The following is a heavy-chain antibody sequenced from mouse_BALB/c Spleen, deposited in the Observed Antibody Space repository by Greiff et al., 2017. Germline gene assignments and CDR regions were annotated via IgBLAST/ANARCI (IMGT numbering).Heavy chain of an antibody. CDR3: ARGGNYEWYFDV. CDR2: ISTYYGDA. D-gene: IGHD2-1*01. Sequence: QVKLMESGAELVRPGVSVKISCKGSGYTFTDYAMHWVKQSHAKSLEWIGVISTYYGDASYNQKFKGKATMTVDKSSSTAYMELARLTSEDSAIYYCARGGNYEWYFDVWGAGTTVTVSS. CDR1: GYTFTDYA. J-gene: IGHJ1*01. V-gene: IGHV1S137*01.